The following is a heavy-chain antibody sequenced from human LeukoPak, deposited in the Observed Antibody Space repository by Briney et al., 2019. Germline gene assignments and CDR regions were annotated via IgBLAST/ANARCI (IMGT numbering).Heavy chain of an antibody. J-gene: IGHJ3*02. Sequence: SETLSLTCTVSGASITNYYWSWFRQPPWKGLEWIGFIHYSGTTDYNPSLKSRVTMSVDTSTNQVSLEVTSVAAADTAVYYCATGSRSSTSDAFDIWCQATMVTVSS. V-gene: IGHV4-59*01. D-gene: IGHD6-6*01. CDR2: IHYSGTT. CDR1: GASITNYY. CDR3: ATGSRSSTSDAFDI.